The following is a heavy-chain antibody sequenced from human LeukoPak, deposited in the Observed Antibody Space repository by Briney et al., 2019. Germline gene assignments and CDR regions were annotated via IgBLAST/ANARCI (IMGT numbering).Heavy chain of an antibody. CDR3: ARVAVAGRRFDP. D-gene: IGHD6-19*01. Sequence: SETLSLTCTVSGGSISSSSYYWGWIRQPPGKGLQWIGSIYYSGSTYYNPSLKSRVTISVDMSKNQFSLKLSSVTAADTAVYYCARVAVAGRRFDPWGQGALVTVSP. CDR1: GGSISSSSYY. J-gene: IGHJ5*02. V-gene: IGHV4-39*01. CDR2: IYYSGST.